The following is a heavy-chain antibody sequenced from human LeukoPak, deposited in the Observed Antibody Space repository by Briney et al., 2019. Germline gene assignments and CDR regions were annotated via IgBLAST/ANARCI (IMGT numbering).Heavy chain of an antibody. CDR1: GFTFSSYN. Sequence: GALRLSCAASGFTFSSYNMNWVRQAPGKGLEWVSSITSGSSYIYYADSVKGRFTISRDNAKNSLYLQMNSLRAEDTALYHCARDNVRAIAAFDIWGQGTMVTVSS. J-gene: IGHJ3*02. CDR3: ARDNVRAIAAFDI. V-gene: IGHV3-21*04. CDR2: ITSGSSYI. D-gene: IGHD2-8*01.